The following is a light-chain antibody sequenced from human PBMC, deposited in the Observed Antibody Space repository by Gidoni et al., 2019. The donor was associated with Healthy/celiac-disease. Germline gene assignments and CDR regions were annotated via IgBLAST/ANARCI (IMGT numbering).Light chain of an antibody. CDR3: QQSYSTPGT. J-gene: IGKJ2*02. CDR2: AAS. V-gene: IGKV1-39*01. CDR1: QSISSY. Sequence: TQMTPSPSSLSASVGDRVTITCRASQSISSYLNWYQQKPGKAPKLLIYAASSLETGVPSRFSGSGSGTDFTLTISSLQPEDFATYYCQQSYSTPGTFGQGTKLEIK.